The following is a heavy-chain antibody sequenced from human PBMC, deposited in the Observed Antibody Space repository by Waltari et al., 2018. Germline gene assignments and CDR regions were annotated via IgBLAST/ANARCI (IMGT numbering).Heavy chain of an antibody. CDR2: IRYDGSNK. CDR1: GFTFSSYG. V-gene: IGHV3-30*02. J-gene: IGHJ4*02. CDR3: AKDLAAAGDY. Sequence: QVQLVESGGGVVQPGGSLSLSCAASGFTFSSYGMHWVRQAPGKGLEWVAFIRYDGSNKYYADSVKGRFTISRDNSKNTLYLQMNSLRAEDTAVYYCAKDLAAAGDYWGQGTLVTVSS. D-gene: IGHD6-13*01.